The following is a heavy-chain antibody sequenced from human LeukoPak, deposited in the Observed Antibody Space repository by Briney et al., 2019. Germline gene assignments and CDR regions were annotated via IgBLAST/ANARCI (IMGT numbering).Heavy chain of an antibody. CDR3: AIKYCSGGSCYFDWFDP. V-gene: IGHV1-3*01. D-gene: IGHD2-15*01. CDR1: GYTFTSYA. Sequence: ASVKVSCKASGYTFTSYAMHWVRQAPGQRLEWMGWINAGNGNTKYSQKFQGRVTITRDTSASTAYMELSSLRSEDTAVYYCAIKYCSGGSCYFDWFDPWGQGTLVTVSS. CDR2: INAGNGNT. J-gene: IGHJ5*02.